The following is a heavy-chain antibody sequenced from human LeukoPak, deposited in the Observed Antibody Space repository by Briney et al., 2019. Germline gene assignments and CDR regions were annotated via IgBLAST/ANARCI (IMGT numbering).Heavy chain of an antibody. V-gene: IGHV4-61*02. Sequence: PSQTLSLTCTVSGGSISSGSYYWRWIRQPAGKGLEWIGRIYTSGSTNYNPSLKSRVTISVDTSKNQFSLKLSSVTAADTAVYYCAREPQLLFPQHNWFDPWGQGTLVTVSS. J-gene: IGHJ5*02. D-gene: IGHD2-2*01. CDR3: AREPQLLFPQHNWFDP. CDR1: GGSISSGSYY. CDR2: IYTSGST.